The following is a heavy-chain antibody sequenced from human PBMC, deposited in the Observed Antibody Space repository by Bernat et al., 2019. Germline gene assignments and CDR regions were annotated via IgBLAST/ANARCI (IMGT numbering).Heavy chain of an antibody. J-gene: IGHJ4*02. Sequence: QVQLQESGPGLVKPSDTLSLTCAVSGYSISSNYWWGWIRQPPGKGLEWIGYIYHSGSSSYSPSLRSRVTMSLDTSKNQFSLRLNSVTAEDTAVYYCARKQDSSGYYNWGQGTLVTVS. CDR2: IYHSGSS. CDR1: GYSISSNYW. CDR3: ARKQDSSGYYN. D-gene: IGHD3-22*01. V-gene: IGHV4-28*01.